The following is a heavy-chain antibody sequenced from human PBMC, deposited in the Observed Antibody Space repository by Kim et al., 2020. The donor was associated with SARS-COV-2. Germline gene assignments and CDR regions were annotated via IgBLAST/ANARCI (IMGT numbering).Heavy chain of an antibody. J-gene: IGHJ4*02. CDR3: ASLRGGPD. CDR1: GITFSSYW. CDR2: INTDGSST. V-gene: IGHV3-74*01. Sequence: GESLKISCAASGITFSSYWMHWVRQAPGKGLVWVSRINTDGSSTNYADSVKGRFTISRDNAKNTLYLQMNSLRAEDTAVYYCASLRGGPDWGPGTLVTVS. D-gene: IGHD2-15*01.